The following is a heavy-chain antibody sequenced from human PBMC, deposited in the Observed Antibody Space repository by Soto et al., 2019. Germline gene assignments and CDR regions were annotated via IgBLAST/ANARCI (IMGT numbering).Heavy chain of an antibody. J-gene: IGHJ4*02. CDR3: ARGGLEPFEY. D-gene: IGHD1-1*01. CDR1: GFTLGNYW. CDR2: INDYGTTI. V-gene: IGHV3-74*03. Sequence: EVQLVESGGGLVQSGGSLRLSCAASGFTLGNYWMHWVRQAPGKGLVWVSRINDYGTTITYAESVEGRFISSRDDAKSEVSLQMNNLGAEGSAVYYCARGGLEPFEYCGPGALVTFSS.